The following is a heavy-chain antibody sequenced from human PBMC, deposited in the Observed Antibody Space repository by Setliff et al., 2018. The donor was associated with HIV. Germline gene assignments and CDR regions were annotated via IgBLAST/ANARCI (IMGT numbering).Heavy chain of an antibody. CDR3: AHIARIKMVRGVPNWFDS. Sequence: SGPTLVNPTQTLTLTCTFSGFSLSTVGVSVGWIRQPPGKALECLGPIYWNDDKRYRPSLESRLTITKDTSKNQVVLTMTNMDLVDTATYFCAHIARIKMVRGVPNWFDSWGPGTLVTVSS. J-gene: IGHJ5*01. D-gene: IGHD3-10*01. V-gene: IGHV2-5*01. CDR2: IYWNDDK. CDR1: GFSLSTVGVS.